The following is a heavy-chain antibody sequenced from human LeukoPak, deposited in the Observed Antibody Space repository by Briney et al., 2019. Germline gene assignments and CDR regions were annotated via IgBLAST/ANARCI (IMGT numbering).Heavy chain of an antibody. D-gene: IGHD5-18*01. J-gene: IGHJ5*02. CDR2: FYYSGST. Sequence: SETLSLTCTVSGGSITSSSYYWGWIRQPPGKGLQWIGSFYYSGSTYYNPSLKSRVTISVDTSKNQFSLKLSSVTAADTAVYYCARHGHTAMAYLAWGQGTLVTVSS. V-gene: IGHV4-39*01. CDR3: ARHGHTAMAYLA. CDR1: GGSITSSSYY.